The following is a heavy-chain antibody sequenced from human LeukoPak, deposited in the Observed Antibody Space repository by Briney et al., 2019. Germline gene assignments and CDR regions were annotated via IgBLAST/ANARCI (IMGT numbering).Heavy chain of an antibody. J-gene: IGHJ4*02. D-gene: IGHD2-2*01. V-gene: IGHV3-21*01. Sequence: GGSLRLSCAASGFTFSSYSMNWVRQAPGKGLEWVSSISSSSSYIYYADSVKGRFTISRDNAKNSLYLQINSLRAEDTAVYYCARIVVVPAAMGFDYWGQGTLVTVSS. CDR1: GFTFSSYS. CDR2: ISSSSSYI. CDR3: ARIVVVPAAMGFDY.